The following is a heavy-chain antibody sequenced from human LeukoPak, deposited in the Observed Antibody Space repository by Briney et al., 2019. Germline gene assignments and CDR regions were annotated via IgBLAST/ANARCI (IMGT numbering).Heavy chain of an antibody. CDR1: GGSFSGYY. Sequence: SETLSLTCAVYGGSFSGYYWSWIRQPPGKGLEWIGEINHSGSTNYNPSHKSRVTISVDTSKNQFSLKLSSVTAADTAVYYCARGLRRMYYDILTGPRGDAFDIWGQGTMVTVSS. J-gene: IGHJ3*02. CDR3: ARGLRRMYYDILTGPRGDAFDI. D-gene: IGHD3-9*01. V-gene: IGHV4-34*01. CDR2: INHSGST.